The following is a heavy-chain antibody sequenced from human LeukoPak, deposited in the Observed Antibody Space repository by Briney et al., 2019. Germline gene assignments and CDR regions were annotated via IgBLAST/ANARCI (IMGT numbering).Heavy chain of an antibody. CDR3: ARRTVTRDWYFDL. CDR2: ISSSGTTI. J-gene: IGHJ2*01. Sequence: GGSLRLSCAASGFTFSSYAMSWVRQAPGKGLEWVSYISSSGTTIYYADSVKGRFTISRDNAKNSLYLQMNSLRAEDTAVYYCARRTVTRDWYFDLWGRGTLVTVSS. D-gene: IGHD4-17*01. CDR1: GFTFSSYA. V-gene: IGHV3-48*04.